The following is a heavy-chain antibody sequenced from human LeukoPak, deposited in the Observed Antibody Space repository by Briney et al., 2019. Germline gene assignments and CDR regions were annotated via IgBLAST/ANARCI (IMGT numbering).Heavy chain of an antibody. V-gene: IGHV3-7*01. D-gene: IGHD4/OR15-4a*01. J-gene: IGHJ4*02. Sequence: GGSLRLSCAASGFTFNTYTMNWVRQAPGKGLEWVANKNQDGSERFYVDFVKGRFTISRDNADNSMYLQMNSLRAEGTAVYYCGRVIAGAIDYWGQRTLVTVSS. CDR1: GFTFNTYT. CDR2: KNQDGSER. CDR3: GRVIAGAIDY.